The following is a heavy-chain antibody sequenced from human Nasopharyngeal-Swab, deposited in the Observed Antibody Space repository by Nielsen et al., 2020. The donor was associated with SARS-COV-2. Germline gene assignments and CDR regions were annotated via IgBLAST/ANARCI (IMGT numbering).Heavy chain of an antibody. J-gene: IGHJ3*02. V-gene: IGHV3-23*01. CDR1: GFTFNTYA. D-gene: IGHD6-13*01. CDR3: AKVPGSSWVDAFDI. CDR2: IGDTGDST. Sequence: GGSLRLSCAASGFTFNTYAMTWVRQAPGKGLVWVSAIGDTGDSTYYADSVKGRFTISRDNSKNTLYLQVNSLRAEDTAVYYCAKVPGSSWVDAFDIWGQGTKVTVSS.